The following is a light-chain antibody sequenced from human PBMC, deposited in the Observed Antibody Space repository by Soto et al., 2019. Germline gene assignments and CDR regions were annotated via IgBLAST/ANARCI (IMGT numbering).Light chain of an antibody. CDR1: QTISSW. CDR2: KAS. V-gene: IGKV1-5*03. Sequence: DIQMTQSPSTLSGSVGDRVTITCRASQTISSWLAWYQQKPGKAHKLLIYKASTLKSGVPSRFSGIGSGTEFTLTISSLQPDDFATYYCQHYNSYSEAFGQGTKVDIK. CDR3: QHYNSYSEA. J-gene: IGKJ1*01.